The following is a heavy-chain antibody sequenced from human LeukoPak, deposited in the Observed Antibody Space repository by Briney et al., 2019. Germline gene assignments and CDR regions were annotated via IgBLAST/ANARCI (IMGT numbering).Heavy chain of an antibody. CDR3: ARVPYYYDSSGYLPDY. V-gene: IGHV3-72*01. Sequence: PGGSLRLSCAASGFTFSDHYMYWVRQAPGKGLEWVGRTRNKANSYTTEYAASVKGRFTISRDDSKNSLYLQMNSLKTEYTAVYYCARVPYYYDSSGYLPDYWGQGTLVTVSS. D-gene: IGHD3-22*01. CDR2: TRNKANSYTT. J-gene: IGHJ4*02. CDR1: GFTFSDHY.